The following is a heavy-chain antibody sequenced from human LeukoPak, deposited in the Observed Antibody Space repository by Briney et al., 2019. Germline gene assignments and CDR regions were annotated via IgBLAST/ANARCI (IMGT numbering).Heavy chain of an antibody. V-gene: IGHV3-53*01. CDR2: LYSDGNT. CDR3: ARGVEPLAAHTLAS. D-gene: IGHD1-14*01. J-gene: IGHJ5*02. Sequence: GGSLRLSCAASGFTVITNDMTWVRQAPGKGLEWVSVLYSDGNTKYADSVQGRFTISRDNSKNTLYLEMNSLSPDDTAVYYCARGVEPLAAHTLASWGQGTLVTVSS. CDR1: GFTVITND.